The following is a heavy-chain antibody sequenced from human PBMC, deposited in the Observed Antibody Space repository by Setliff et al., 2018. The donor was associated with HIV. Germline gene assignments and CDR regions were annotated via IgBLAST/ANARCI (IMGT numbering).Heavy chain of an antibody. CDR1: GYTFTSYG. CDR3: ARGGSGYSYGYEYYGMDV. V-gene: IGHV1-18*01. J-gene: IGHJ6*02. Sequence: ASVKVSCKASGYTFTSYGISWVRQAPGQGLEWMGWISAYNGNTNYARKLQGRVTMTTDTSTSTAYMELRSLRSDDTAVYYCARGGSGYSYGYEYYGMDVWGQGTTVTVSS. D-gene: IGHD5-18*01. CDR2: ISAYNGNT.